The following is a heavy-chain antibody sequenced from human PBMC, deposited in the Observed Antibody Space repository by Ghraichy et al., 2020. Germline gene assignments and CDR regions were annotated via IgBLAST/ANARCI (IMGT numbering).Heavy chain of an antibody. CDR3: ARLDVPLVVFDD. CDR2: IYLDDDT. J-gene: IGHJ4*03. D-gene: IGHD2-8*02. V-gene: IGHV2-5*02. CDR1: GFSFSTSGVG. Sequence: SGPTLVKPTQTLTLTCTFSGFSFSTSGVGWLRQPPGRALEWLALIYLDDDTRYNPALETRLSITKDPSRDQVVLRMTNMDPVDTATYYCARLDVPLVVFDDWGQWTLVTVSS.